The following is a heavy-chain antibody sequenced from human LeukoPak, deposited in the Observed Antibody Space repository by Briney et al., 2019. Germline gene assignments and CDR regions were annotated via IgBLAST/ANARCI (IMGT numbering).Heavy chain of an antibody. J-gene: IGHJ6*02. Sequence: SETLSLTCTVSGGSISGYFWSCIRQPPGKGLEFIGYVYYNGATLYSPSLKSRVTMSVDTSKNQFSLKLSSVTAADTAVYYCARHDPVGHYQHGMDVWGQGTTVIVPS. CDR1: GGSISGYF. D-gene: IGHD1-26*01. CDR3: ARHDPVGHYQHGMDV. CDR2: VYYNGAT. V-gene: IGHV4-59*08.